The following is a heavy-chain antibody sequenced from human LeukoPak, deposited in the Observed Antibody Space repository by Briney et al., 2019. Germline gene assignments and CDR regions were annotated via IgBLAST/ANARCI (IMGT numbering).Heavy chain of an antibody. Sequence: GESLKISCKGFGYSFTTYWIAWVRQMPGKGLEWMGIIYPSDSDTRYSPSFQGQVTMSVDKSISTAYLQWSSLKASDTAMYYCARLPQSSYYYYYMDVWGKGTTVTVSS. CDR1: GYSFTTYW. V-gene: IGHV5-51*01. CDR2: IYPSDSDT. J-gene: IGHJ6*03. CDR3: ARLPQSSYYYYYMDV. D-gene: IGHD5-24*01.